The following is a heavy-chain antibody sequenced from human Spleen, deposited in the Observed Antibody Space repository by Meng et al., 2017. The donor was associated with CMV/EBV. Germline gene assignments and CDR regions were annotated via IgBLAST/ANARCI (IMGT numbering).Heavy chain of an antibody. J-gene: IGHJ4*02. D-gene: IGHD2-15*01. CDR3: ARDLRFPGGTYSLDY. V-gene: IGHV3-30-3*01. CDR1: GFTFSSYA. CDR2: ISYDGNNK. Sequence: SGFTFSSYAMHWVRQAPGKGLAWVAVISYDGNNKYYADSVKGRFTISRDNSKNTLYLQMNSLRPEDTAVYYCARDLRFPGGTYSLDYWGQGTRVT.